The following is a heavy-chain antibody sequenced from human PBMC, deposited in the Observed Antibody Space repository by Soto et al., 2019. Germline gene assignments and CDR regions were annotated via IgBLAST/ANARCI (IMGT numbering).Heavy chain of an antibody. V-gene: IGHV3-23*01. J-gene: IGHJ4*02. CDR1: GFTFSSYA. CDR2: ISGRGGST. D-gene: IGHD6-19*01. CDR3: AKVGLAMADPYYFDY. Sequence: EVQLLESGGGLLQPGGSLRLSCAASGFTFSSYALIWVCQSPGKGLEWVSAISGRGGSTFYADSVRGRFTISRDNSKNTLYLQMNSLRAEDTAVYYCAKVGLAMADPYYFDYWGQGTLVTVSS.